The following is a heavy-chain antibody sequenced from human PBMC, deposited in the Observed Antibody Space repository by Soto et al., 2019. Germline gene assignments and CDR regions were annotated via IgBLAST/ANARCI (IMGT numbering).Heavy chain of an antibody. V-gene: IGHV1-18*01. CDR3: ARDLVSGSDFWRAYNGGYFDY. J-gene: IGHJ4*02. CDR2: ISPYNGNT. D-gene: IGHD3-3*01. Sequence: QVQLVQSGAEVKRPGASVKVSCKASGYTFRNYGITWVRQAPGQGLEWIAWISPYNGNTNYAQDLQGRVTMTTDTSPSTAYMELRGLTSEDTAMYYCARDLVSGSDFWRAYNGGYFDYWGQGTLVTVSS. CDR1: GYTFRNYG.